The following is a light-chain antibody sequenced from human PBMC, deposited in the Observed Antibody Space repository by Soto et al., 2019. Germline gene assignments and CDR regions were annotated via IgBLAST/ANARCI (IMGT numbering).Light chain of an antibody. CDR1: SSDVGGYSY. J-gene: IGLJ3*02. Sequence: QSVLTQPASVSGSPGQSITISCTGTSSDVGGYSYVSWYQQHPVKAPKLMIYDVSNRPSGVSNRFSGSKSGNTASLTISGLQAEDEADYYCSSYSSSTSPLVFGGGTKVTVL. CDR3: SSYSSSTSPLV. CDR2: DVS. V-gene: IGLV2-14*01.